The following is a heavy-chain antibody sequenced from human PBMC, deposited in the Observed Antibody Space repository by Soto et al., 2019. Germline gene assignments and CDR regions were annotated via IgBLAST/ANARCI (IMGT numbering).Heavy chain of an antibody. CDR3: AHPRGFGVFDAYDI. D-gene: IGHD3-10*01. V-gene: IGHV3-23*01. Sequence: PGGSLRLSCAASGFTFSTYAMSWVRQAPGKGLVWVSAISGSGGSTFCADSVKGRCTISRDNSMNTLFLQMNSLRTEDTAVYYCAHPRGFGVFDAYDIWGQGTMVTVSS. CDR2: ISGSGGST. J-gene: IGHJ3*02. CDR1: GFTFSTYA.